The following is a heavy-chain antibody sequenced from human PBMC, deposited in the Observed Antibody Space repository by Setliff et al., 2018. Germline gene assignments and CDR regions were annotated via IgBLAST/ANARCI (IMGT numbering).Heavy chain of an antibody. CDR2: VYSNGNK. D-gene: IGHD6-19*01. CDR3: ANGWRNFDY. V-gene: IGHV4-59*01. J-gene: IGHJ4*01. Sequence: SETLSLTCTVSGTSINTYYWTWIRQSPGKGLEWIGFVYSNGNKDYNPSLKSRVAFSVDTSQNHVSPKLSSVTPADTAVYFCANGWRNFDYWGQGILVTSPQ. CDR1: GTSINTYY.